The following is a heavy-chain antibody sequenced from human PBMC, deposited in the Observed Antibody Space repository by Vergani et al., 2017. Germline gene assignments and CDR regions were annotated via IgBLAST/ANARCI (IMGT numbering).Heavy chain of an antibody. CDR3: ARERGQTTGGCNWFDP. CDR2: INPNSGGT. D-gene: IGHD4-11*01. CDR1: GYTFTGYY. V-gene: IGHV1-2*02. Sequence: QVQLVQSGAEVKKPGASVKVSCKASGYTFTGYYMHWVRQAPGQGLEWMGWINPNSGGTNYAQKFQGRVTMTRDTSISTAYMELSRLRSDDTAVYYCARERGQTTGGCNWFDPWGQGTLVTVSS. J-gene: IGHJ5*02.